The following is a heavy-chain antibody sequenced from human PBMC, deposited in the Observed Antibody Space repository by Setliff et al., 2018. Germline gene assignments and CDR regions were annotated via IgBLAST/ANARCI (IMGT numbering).Heavy chain of an antibody. Sequence: SETLSLTCTVSGGSISSGSYYWNWIRQPAGKGLEWIGRIYTSGNTNYNPSLKSRVTISVDTSKNQFSLKLSSVTAADTAVYYCARGGGGKPFDYWDQGTLVTVSS. CDR1: GGSISSGSYY. CDR2: IYTSGNT. V-gene: IGHV4-61*02. CDR3: ARGGGGKPFDY. D-gene: IGHD2-15*01. J-gene: IGHJ4*02.